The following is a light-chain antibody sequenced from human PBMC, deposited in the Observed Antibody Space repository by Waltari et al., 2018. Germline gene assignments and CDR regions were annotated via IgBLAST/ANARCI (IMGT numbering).Light chain of an antibody. CDR1: SSDVGGFNF. CDR2: DVS. J-gene: IGLJ3*02. CDR3: SSYTSSSTLNWV. V-gene: IGLV2-14*03. Sequence: QSALTQPASVSGSPGQSITISCTGTSSDVGGFNFVSWYQQHPGKAPKLMIYDVSKRPSGVSDRFSGSKSGNTASLTISGLQAEDEAEYYCSSYTSSSTLNWVFGGGTKLTVL.